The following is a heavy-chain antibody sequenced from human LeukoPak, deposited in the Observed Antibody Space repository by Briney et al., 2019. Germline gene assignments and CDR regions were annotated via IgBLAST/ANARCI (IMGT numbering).Heavy chain of an antibody. Sequence: EASVKVSCKASGYTFTGYYMHWVRQAPGQGLEWMGWINPNSGGTNYAQKFQGRVTTTRDTSISTAYMELSRLRSDDTAVYYCASDYYDSSGYQGPNWFDPWGQGTLVTVSS. D-gene: IGHD3-22*01. CDR2: INPNSGGT. CDR1: GYTFTGYY. V-gene: IGHV1-2*02. J-gene: IGHJ5*02. CDR3: ASDYYDSSGYQGPNWFDP.